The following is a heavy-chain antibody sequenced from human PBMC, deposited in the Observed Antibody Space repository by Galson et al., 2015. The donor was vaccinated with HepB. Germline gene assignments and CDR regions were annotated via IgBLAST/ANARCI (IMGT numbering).Heavy chain of an antibody. Sequence: SVKVSCKASGGTFSSYAISWVRQAPGQGLEWMGGIIPIFGTANYAQKFQGRVTITADTSTSTAYMELSSLRSEDTAVYYCARIAYCGGDCYPSYFDLWGRGTLVTVSS. CDR1: GGTFSSYA. CDR2: IIPIFGTA. J-gene: IGHJ2*01. CDR3: ARIAYCGGDCYPSYFDL. D-gene: IGHD2-21*02. V-gene: IGHV1-69*06.